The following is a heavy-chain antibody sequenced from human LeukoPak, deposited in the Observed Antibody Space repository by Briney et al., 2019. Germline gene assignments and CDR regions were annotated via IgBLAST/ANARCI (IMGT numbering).Heavy chain of an antibody. D-gene: IGHD2-2*03. Sequence: PGRSLRLSCAASRFTFSDYGIHWVRQAPGKGLEWVAVLSPHGNYEYYADSVQGRFTISRDDSKNTVYLQMNTLRDEDTAVYYCARDWIDRSLDYWGQGTLVTVSS. CDR1: RFTFSDYG. CDR3: ARDWIDRSLDY. J-gene: IGHJ4*02. CDR2: LSPHGNYE. V-gene: IGHV3-33*01.